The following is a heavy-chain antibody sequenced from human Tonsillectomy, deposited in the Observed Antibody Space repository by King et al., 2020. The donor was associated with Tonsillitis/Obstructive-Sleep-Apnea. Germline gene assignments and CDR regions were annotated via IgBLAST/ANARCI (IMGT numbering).Heavy chain of an antibody. CDR1: GFTFSGYA. V-gene: IGHV3-23*01. CDR3: AKGIVVPAAIVLHYYYGLDV. CDR2: ISPGGSST. J-gene: IGHJ6*02. D-gene: IGHD2-2*01. Sequence: TGGGLVQPGGSLRLSCAGSGFTFSGYAMSWVRQAPGKGLEWVSTISPGGSSTYYADSVKGRFTISRDNSKNTLSLQMNSLRAEETAVYYCAKGIVVPAAIVLHYYYGLDVWGQGTTVTVSS.